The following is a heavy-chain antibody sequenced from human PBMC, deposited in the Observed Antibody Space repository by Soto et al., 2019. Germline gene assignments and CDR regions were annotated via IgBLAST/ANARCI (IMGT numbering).Heavy chain of an antibody. CDR3: ARRASENGFFYAMAV. Sequence: ESLKISCRGSGYSFPTYWIAWVRQMPGKGLEWMGIMYPGSDARYNPSFQGQVTISADKSISTAYLQWSSLKASDTAMYYCARRASENGFFYAMAVGGRGTTVTVSS. D-gene: IGHD3-3*01. J-gene: IGHJ6*02. CDR1: GYSFPTYW. CDR2: MYPGSDA. V-gene: IGHV5-51*01.